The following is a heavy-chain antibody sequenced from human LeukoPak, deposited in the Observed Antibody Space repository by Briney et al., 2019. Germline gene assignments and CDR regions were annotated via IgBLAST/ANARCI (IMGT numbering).Heavy chain of an antibody. D-gene: IGHD1-7*01. J-gene: IGHJ4*02. CDR1: GFTFSSHS. CDR2: ISSSSSYI. CDR3: ARGQENYGYTFDY. V-gene: IGHV3-21*01. Sequence: GGSLRLSCAASGFTFSSHSMNWVRQAPGKGLEWVSSISSSSSYIYYADSVKGRFTIPRDNAKNSLFLQMNSLRAEDTAVYYCARGQENYGYTFDYWGQGTLVTVSS.